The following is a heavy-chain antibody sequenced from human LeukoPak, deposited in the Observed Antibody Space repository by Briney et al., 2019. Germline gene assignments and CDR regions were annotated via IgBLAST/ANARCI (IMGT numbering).Heavy chain of an antibody. CDR1: GYSFTNYW. CDR3: ARPPYSSGLPDY. CDR2: IYPGDSDT. V-gene: IGHV5-51*01. D-gene: IGHD6-19*01. Sequence: GESLKISCKGSGYSFTNYWIGWVRQTPGKGLEYMGIIYPGDSDTRYSPSFQGQVTISADKSFNTAYLQWGSLKASDTAIYYCARPPYSSGLPDYWGQGTLVTVSS. J-gene: IGHJ4*02.